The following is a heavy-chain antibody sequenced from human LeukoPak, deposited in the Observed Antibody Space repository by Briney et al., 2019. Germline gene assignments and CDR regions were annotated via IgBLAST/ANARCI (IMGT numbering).Heavy chain of an antibody. Sequence: GGSLRLSCAASGFTFSTYSTNWVRQAPGKGLEWISHIGLGITYADSVKGRFTISRDNAKNSVYLQMNSLRAEDTAVYYCARDAPAGEKPEYFFDYWGQGTLVTVSS. CDR3: ARDAPAGEKPEYFFDY. CDR2: IGLGIT. J-gene: IGHJ4*02. V-gene: IGHV3-48*04. CDR1: GFTFSTYS. D-gene: IGHD2/OR15-2a*01.